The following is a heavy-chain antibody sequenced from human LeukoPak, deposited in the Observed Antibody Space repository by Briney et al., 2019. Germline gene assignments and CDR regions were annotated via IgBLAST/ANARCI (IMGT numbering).Heavy chain of an antibody. J-gene: IGHJ2*01. CDR3: ARGPDYGDYWYFDL. CDR1: GFTFSSYE. V-gene: IGHV3-48*03. D-gene: IGHD4-17*01. Sequence: GGSLRLSCAASGFTFSSYEMNWVRQAPGKGLEWVSYISSSGSTIYYADSVKGRFTISRDNAKNSLYLQMNSLRAEDTAVYYCARGPDYGDYWYFDLWGRGTLVTVSS. CDR2: ISSSGSTI.